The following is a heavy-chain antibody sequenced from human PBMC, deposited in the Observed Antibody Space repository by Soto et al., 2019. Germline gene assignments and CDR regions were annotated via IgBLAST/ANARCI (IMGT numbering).Heavy chain of an antibody. V-gene: IGHV1-18*01. Sequence: SGKVSFKASCYTFTSYGISWVRQAPGQGLEWMGWISAYNGNTNYAQKLQGRVTMTTDTSTSTAYMELRSLRSDDTAVYYCARLRSSGYGGFDPWGQGTLVTVSS. D-gene: IGHD3-22*01. CDR3: ARLRSSGYGGFDP. CDR1: CYTFTSYG. J-gene: IGHJ5*02. CDR2: ISAYNGNT.